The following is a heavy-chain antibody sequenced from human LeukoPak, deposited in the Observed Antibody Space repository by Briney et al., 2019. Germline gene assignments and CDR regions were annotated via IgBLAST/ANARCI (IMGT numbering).Heavy chain of an antibody. V-gene: IGHV4-39*01. CDR3: ASPLTFSGMDV. Sequence: SETLSLTCTVSGGSISSSSYYWGWIRQPPGKGLEWMGSIYYSGSTYYNPSLKSRVTISVDTSKNQFSLKLSSVTAADPAVYYCASPLTFSGMDVWGQGTTVTVSS. CDR1: GGSISSSSYY. J-gene: IGHJ6*02. CDR2: IYYSGST.